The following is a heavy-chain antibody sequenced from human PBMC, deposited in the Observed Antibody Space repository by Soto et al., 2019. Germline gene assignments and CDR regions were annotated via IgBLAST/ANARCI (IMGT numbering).Heavy chain of an antibody. Sequence: GGSLRLSCAASGFTFSSYDMHWVRQATGKGLEWVSAIGTAGDTYYPGSVKGRFTISRENAKNSLYLQMNSLRAEDTAVYYCARDLDSSGYYYVGAFDIWGQGTMVTVSS. CDR3: ARDLDSSGYYYVGAFDI. J-gene: IGHJ3*02. V-gene: IGHV3-13*01. CDR2: IGTAGDT. D-gene: IGHD3-22*01. CDR1: GFTFSSYD.